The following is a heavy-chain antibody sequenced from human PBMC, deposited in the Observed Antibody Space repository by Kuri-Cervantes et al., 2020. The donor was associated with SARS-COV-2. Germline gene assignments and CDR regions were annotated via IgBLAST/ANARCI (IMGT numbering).Heavy chain of an antibody. CDR2: INSDGSST. Sequence: GGSLRLSCAASGFTFSSYWMHWVRQAPGKGLVWVSRINSDGSSTSYADSVKGRFTISRDNAKNTLYLQMNSLRAEDTAVYYCAKDLPGTMIVVDTPIDYWGQGTLVTVSS. CDR3: AKDLPGTMIVVDTPIDY. V-gene: IGHV3-74*01. CDR1: GFTFSSYW. D-gene: IGHD3-22*01. J-gene: IGHJ4*02.